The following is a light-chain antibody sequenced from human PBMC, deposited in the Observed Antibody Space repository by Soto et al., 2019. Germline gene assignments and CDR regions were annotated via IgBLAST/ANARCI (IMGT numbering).Light chain of an antibody. Sequence: EIVMTQSPATLSLSPGERATLPCRASQTVASNIAWYQQKPGQAPRLLIHGASTRATGVSARFSGTGSGTEFTLTISSLQSEDFAVYYGQQYHNWPPQYTFGQGTRLQIK. CDR1: QTVASN. V-gene: IGKV3-15*01. CDR3: QQYHNWPPQYT. CDR2: GAS. J-gene: IGKJ2*01.